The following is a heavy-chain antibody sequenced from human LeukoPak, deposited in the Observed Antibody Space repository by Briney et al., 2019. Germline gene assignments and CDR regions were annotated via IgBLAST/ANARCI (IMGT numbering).Heavy chain of an antibody. J-gene: IGHJ5*02. CDR3: AKGAGYYYGSGSANWFDP. CDR1: GFTFSSYA. Sequence: PGGSLRLSCAASGFTFSSYAMSWVRQAPGKGLEWVSAISGSGGSTYYADSVKGRFTISRDNSKNTLYLQMNSLRAEDTAVYYCAKGAGYYYGSGSANWFDPWGQGTLVTVSS. D-gene: IGHD3-10*01. V-gene: IGHV3-23*01. CDR2: ISGSGGST.